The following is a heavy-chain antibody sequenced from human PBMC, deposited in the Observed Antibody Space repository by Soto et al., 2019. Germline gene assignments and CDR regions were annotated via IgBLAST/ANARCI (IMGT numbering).Heavy chain of an antibody. CDR1: GGIFSTYA. J-gene: IGHJ4*02. CDR3: ARDRDDYGSGNYYNRIDF. CDR2: IIPLFGTP. V-gene: IGHV1-69*01. Sequence: QVQLVQSGAEVKKPGSSVKVSCKASGGIFSTYAISWLRQAPGQGLEWMGGIIPLFGTPNYAQRFQGRVTITADESTSTGYMELSRLRSEETAVYYCARDRDDYGSGNYYNRIDFWGQGTLVTVSS. D-gene: IGHD3-10*01.